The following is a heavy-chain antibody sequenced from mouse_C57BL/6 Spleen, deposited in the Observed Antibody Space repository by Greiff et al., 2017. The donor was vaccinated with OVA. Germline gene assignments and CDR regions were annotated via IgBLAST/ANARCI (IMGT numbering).Heavy chain of an antibody. CDR1: GFTFSSYA. J-gene: IGHJ2*01. CDR2: ISDGGSYT. D-gene: IGHD2-4*01. Sequence: EVQLQESGGGLVKPGGSLKLSCAASGFTFSSYAMSWVRQTPEKRLEWVATISDGGSYTYYPDNVKGRFTISRDNAKNNLYLQMSHLKSEDTAMYYCARDEAYDYDEGAFDYWGQGTTLTVSS. CDR3: ARDEAYDYDEGAFDY. V-gene: IGHV5-4*01.